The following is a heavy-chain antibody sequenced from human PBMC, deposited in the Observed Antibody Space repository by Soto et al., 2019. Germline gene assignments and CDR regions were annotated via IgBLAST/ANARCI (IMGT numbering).Heavy chain of an antibody. Sequence: SVKVSCKASGGTFSSYTISWVRQAPGQGLEWMGRIIPILGIANYAQKFQGRVTITADKSTSTAYMELSSLRSEDTAVYYCARDGRYYYDSSGPFDDWGQGTLVTVSS. D-gene: IGHD3-22*01. J-gene: IGHJ4*02. CDR3: ARDGRYYYDSSGPFDD. V-gene: IGHV1-69*04. CDR2: IIPILGIA. CDR1: GGTFSSYT.